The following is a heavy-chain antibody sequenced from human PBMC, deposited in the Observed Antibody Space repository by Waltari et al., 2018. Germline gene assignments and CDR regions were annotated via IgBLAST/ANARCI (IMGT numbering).Heavy chain of an antibody. J-gene: IGHJ6*02. D-gene: IGHD6-13*01. Sequence: QVQLVESGGGVVQPGRSLRLSCAASGFTFSSYAMHWVRQAPGKGLEWVAVISDDGSNKYYADSVKGRFTISRDNSKNTLYLQMNSLRAEDTAVYYCARDRSSWYPEKYGMDVWGQGTTVTVSS. CDR3: ARDRSSWYPEKYGMDV. V-gene: IGHV3-30-3*01. CDR1: GFTFSSYA. CDR2: ISDDGSNK.